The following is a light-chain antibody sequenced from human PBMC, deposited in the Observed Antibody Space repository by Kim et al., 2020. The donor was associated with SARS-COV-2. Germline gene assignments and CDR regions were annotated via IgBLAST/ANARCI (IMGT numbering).Light chain of an antibody. CDR1: QSISSW. Sequence: DIQMTQSPSTLSASVGDRVTITCRASQSISSWLAWYQQKPGKAPNLLIYKASSLETGVPSRFSGSGSGTEFTLTISSLQSDDFATYYYQQYVTYPLTFGGGTKVDIK. V-gene: IGKV1-5*03. CDR2: KAS. CDR3: QQYVTYPLT. J-gene: IGKJ4*01.